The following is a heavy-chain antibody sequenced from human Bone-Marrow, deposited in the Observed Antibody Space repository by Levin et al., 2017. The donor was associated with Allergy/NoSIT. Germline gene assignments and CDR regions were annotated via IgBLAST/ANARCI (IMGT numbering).Heavy chain of an antibody. V-gene: IGHV1-18*01. CDR1: GYTFTRFD. CDR2: ISAHNGNT. CDR3: AASISLVRGVPKYYFDY. D-gene: IGHD3-10*01. Sequence: GASVKVSCKASGYTFTRFDISWVRQAPGQGLEWMGWISAHNGNTKYAQKIQGRVTMTTDTSTTTVYMELRSLQSDDTAVYYCAASISLVRGVPKYYFDYWGQGSLVTVSS. J-gene: IGHJ4*02.